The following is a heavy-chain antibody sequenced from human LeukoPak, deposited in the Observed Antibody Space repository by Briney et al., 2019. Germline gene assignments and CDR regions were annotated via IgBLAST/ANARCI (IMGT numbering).Heavy chain of an antibody. V-gene: IGHV4-59*01. CDR3: ARRGSWVRFDY. J-gene: IGHJ4*02. CDR2: IYYSGST. Sequence: SETLSLTCAVYGGSFSGYYWSWIRQPPGKGLEWIGYIYYSGSTNYNPSLKSRVTISVDTSKNQFSLKLSSVTAADTAVYYCARRGSWVRFDYWGQGTLVTVSS. CDR1: GGSFSGYY. D-gene: IGHD1-1*01.